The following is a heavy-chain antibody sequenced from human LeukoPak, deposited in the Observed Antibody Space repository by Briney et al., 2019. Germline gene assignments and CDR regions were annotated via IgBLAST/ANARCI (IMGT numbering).Heavy chain of an antibody. CDR1: GYSLTSYW. Sequence: GESLKISCKGSGYSLTSYWIGWVRQMPGKGLELMGVIYPGDSATRYSPSFQGQVAISVDKSIRTAYLQWSSLKASDIAMYYCARLPYCGGDCYPNWFDTWGQGTLVTVSS. CDR3: ARLPYCGGDCYPNWFDT. D-gene: IGHD2-21*02. CDR2: IYPGDSAT. J-gene: IGHJ5*02. V-gene: IGHV5-51*01.